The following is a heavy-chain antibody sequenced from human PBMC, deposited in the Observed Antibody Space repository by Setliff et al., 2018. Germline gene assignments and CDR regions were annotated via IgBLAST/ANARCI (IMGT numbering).Heavy chain of an antibody. V-gene: IGHV4-30-4*01. CDR1: GASVNSGDYY. J-gene: IGHJ4*02. D-gene: IGHD2-2*01. CDR2: ISHGVST. CDR3: ARTHCTTTSCFYFHY. Sequence: SETLSLTCTVSGASVNSGDYYWSWIRQPPGKGLEYIGHISHGVSTSYSPSLKSRLSISADTSKNQFSLKLTSVTAADTAVYYCARTHCTTTSCFYFHYWGQGTVVTVSS.